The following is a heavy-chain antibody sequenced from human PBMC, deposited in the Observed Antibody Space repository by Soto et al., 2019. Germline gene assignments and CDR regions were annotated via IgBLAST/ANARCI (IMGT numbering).Heavy chain of an antibody. D-gene: IGHD3-10*01. CDR1: GFTFSSYA. Sequence: PGGSLRLSCAASGFTFSSYAMSWVRQAPGKGLEWVSAISGSGGSTYYADSVKGRFTISRDNSKNTLYLQMNSLRAEDTAVYYCAKDQATMVRGVIITGGYYYYMDVWGKGTTVTVSS. CDR2: ISGSGGST. V-gene: IGHV3-23*01. J-gene: IGHJ6*03. CDR3: AKDQATMVRGVIITGGYYYYMDV.